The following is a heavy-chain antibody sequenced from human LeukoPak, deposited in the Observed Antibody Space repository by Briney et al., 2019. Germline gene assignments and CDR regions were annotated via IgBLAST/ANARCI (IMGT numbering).Heavy chain of an antibody. D-gene: IGHD2-2*01. V-gene: IGHV3-64*01. CDR3: ARAQRGVVPAAMESDY. CDR1: GFTFSSYA. Sequence: PGGSLRLSCAASGFTFSSYAMHWVRQAPGKGLEYVSAISSNGGSTYYANSVKGRFTISRDNSKNTLYLQMGSLRAEDMAVYYCARAQRGVVPAAMESDYWGQGTLVTVSS. CDR2: ISSNGGST. J-gene: IGHJ4*02.